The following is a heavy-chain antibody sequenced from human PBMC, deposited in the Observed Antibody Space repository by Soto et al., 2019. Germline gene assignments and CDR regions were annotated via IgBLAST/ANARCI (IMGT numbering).Heavy chain of an antibody. CDR1: GFTFSSYG. D-gene: IGHD6-13*01. J-gene: IGHJ6*02. V-gene: IGHV3-33*01. CDR2: IWYDGSNK. Sequence: QPGGSLRLSCAASGFTFSSYGMHWVRQAPGKGLEWVAVIWYDGSNKYYADSVKGRFTISRDNSKNTLYLQMNSLRAEDTAVYYCARGYSSSWFHVYYYYGMDVWGQGTTVTVSS. CDR3: ARGYSSSWFHVYYYYGMDV.